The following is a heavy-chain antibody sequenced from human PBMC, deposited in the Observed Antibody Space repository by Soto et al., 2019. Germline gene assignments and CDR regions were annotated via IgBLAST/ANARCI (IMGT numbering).Heavy chain of an antibody. CDR2: ISGSGGST. Sequence: GGSLRLSCAASGFTFSSYAMSWVRQAPGKGLEWVSAISGSGGSTYYADSVKGRFTISRDNSKNTLYLQMNSLRAEDPAVYYCVLWTPYYLDYWGQGTLVTVTS. CDR3: VLWTPYYLDY. D-gene: IGHD3-10*01. CDR1: GFTFSSYA. J-gene: IGHJ4*02. V-gene: IGHV3-23*01.